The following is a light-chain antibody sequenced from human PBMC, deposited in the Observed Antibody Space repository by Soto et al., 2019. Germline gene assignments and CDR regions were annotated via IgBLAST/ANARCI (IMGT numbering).Light chain of an antibody. CDR3: QQFDSLPPS. CDR2: DAS. J-gene: IGKJ4*01. CDR1: QDINNY. V-gene: IGKV1-33*01. Sequence: DIQLTQSPSSLSASVGDRVTITCQASQDINNYLNWYQQRPGQPPTLLIYDASNLEAGVPSRFSGAGSGTHFVFTISSLQPEDIGTYYCQQFDSLPPSFGGGTKVDIK.